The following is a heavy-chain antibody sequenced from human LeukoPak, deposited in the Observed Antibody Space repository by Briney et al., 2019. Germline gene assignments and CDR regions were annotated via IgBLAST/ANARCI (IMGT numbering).Heavy chain of an antibody. CDR3: ARHYGGRGYFDY. J-gene: IGHJ4*02. Sequence: GESLKISCKGSGLRLTRIWIGWVRQMPGKGLEWMGIIYPGDSDTRYSPSFQGQVTISADKSISTAYLQWSSLKASDPAMYYCARHYGGRGYFDYWGQGTLVTVSS. CDR2: IYPGDSDT. V-gene: IGHV5-51*01. D-gene: IGHD4-23*01. CDR1: GLRLTRIW.